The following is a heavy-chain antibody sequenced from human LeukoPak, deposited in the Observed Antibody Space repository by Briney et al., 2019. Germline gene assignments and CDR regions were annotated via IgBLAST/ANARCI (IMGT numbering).Heavy chain of an antibody. V-gene: IGHV3-30*18. D-gene: IGHD3-16*02. CDR3: AKLRAPHYDYVWGSYHPQNWFDP. CDR1: GFTFSSYG. J-gene: IGHJ5*02. CDR2: ISYDGSNK. Sequence: PGGSLRLSCAASGFTFSSYGMHWVRQAPGKGLEWVAVISYDGSNKYYADSVKGRFTISRDNSKNTLYLQMTSLRAEDTAVYYCAKLRAPHYDYVWGSYHPQNWFDPWGQGTLVTVSS.